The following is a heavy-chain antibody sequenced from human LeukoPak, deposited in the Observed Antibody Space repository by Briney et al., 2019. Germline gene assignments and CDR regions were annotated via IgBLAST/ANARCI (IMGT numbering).Heavy chain of an antibody. CDR3: ARVRPGGVWAQYYFDY. Sequence: PSETPSLTCTVSGGSISSGDYYWSWIRQPPGKGLEWIGYIYYSGSTYYNPSLKSRVTISVDTSKNQFSLKLSSVTAADTAVYYCARVRPGGVWAQYYFDYWGQGTLVTVSS. CDR1: GGSISSGDYY. V-gene: IGHV4-30-4*02. D-gene: IGHD2-8*02. J-gene: IGHJ4*02. CDR2: IYYSGST.